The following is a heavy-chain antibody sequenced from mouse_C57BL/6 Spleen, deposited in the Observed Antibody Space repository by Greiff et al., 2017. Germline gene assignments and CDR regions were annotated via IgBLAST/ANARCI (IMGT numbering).Heavy chain of an antibody. Sequence: VQLQQSGPELVKPGASVKISCKASGYSFTSYYIHWVKQRPGQGLEWIGWIYPGSGNTKYNEKFKGKATLTADTSSSTAYMQLSSLTSEDSAVYYCARSGYYYGSTLYYYAMDYWGQGTSVTVSS. V-gene: IGHV1-66*01. CDR1: GYSFTSYY. CDR2: IYPGSGNT. CDR3: ARSGYYYGSTLYYYAMDY. J-gene: IGHJ4*01. D-gene: IGHD1-1*01.